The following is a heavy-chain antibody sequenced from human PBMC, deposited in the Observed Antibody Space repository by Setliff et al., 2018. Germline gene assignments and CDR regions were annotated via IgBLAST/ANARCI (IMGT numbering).Heavy chain of an antibody. CDR2: IYYSGST. D-gene: IGHD6-19*01. CDR3: ARVSQYSSGWYYYYYGMDV. CDR1: GGSISSSSYY. V-gene: IGHV4-39*07. Sequence: LSLTCTVSGGSISSSSYYWGWIRQPPGKGLEWIGSIYYSGSTYYNPSLKSRVTISVDTSKNQFSLKLSSVTAADTAVYYCARVSQYSSGWYYYYYGMDVWGQGTTVTV. J-gene: IGHJ6*02.